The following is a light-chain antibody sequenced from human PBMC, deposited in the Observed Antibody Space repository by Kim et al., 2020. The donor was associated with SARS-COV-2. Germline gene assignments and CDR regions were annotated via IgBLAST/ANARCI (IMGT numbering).Light chain of an antibody. V-gene: IGLV6-57*01. CDR3: QSYDDFNQV. CDR2: EDN. Sequence: NFMLTQPHSVSESPGKTVTISCTRSSGNIASSYVQWYQQRPGSSPTTLIYEDNQRTPGVPERFSGSVDSSSNSASLTISGLKTEDEADYYCQSYDDFNQVFGGGTKLTVL. J-gene: IGLJ3*02. CDR1: SGNIASSY.